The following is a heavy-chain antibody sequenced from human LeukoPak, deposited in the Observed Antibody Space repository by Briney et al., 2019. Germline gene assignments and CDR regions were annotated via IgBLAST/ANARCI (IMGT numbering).Heavy chain of an antibody. CDR3: ARDVVTSLNIVKYYYYGMDV. J-gene: IGHJ6*02. D-gene: IGHD3-16*02. Sequence: PGGSLRLSCAASGFTFSSYSMNWVRQAPGKGLEWVSSISSSSSYIYYADSVKGRFTISRDNAKNSLYLQMNSLRAEDTAVYYCARDVVTSLNIVKYYYYGMDVWGQGTTVTVSS. CDR2: ISSSSSYI. V-gene: IGHV3-21*01. CDR1: GFTFSSYS.